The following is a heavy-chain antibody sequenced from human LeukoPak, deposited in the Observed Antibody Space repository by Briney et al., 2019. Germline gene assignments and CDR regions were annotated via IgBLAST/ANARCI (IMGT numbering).Heavy chain of an antibody. CDR2: IYYTGAT. CDR1: GVSVSSGSDF. CDR3: AVLWLGGLYSWLDP. J-gene: IGHJ5*01. D-gene: IGHD3-10*01. Sequence: PSETLSLTCTVSGVSVSSGSDFWRWIRQPPGKGLEWIGHIYYTGATNYNPSLSSRVTISLDTSKNQFSLKLNSVTAADTAVYYCAVLWLGGLYSWLDPWGQGHLVTVSS. V-gene: IGHV4-61*01.